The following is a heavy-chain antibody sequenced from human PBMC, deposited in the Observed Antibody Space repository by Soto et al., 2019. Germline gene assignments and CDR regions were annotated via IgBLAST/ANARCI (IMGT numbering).Heavy chain of an antibody. D-gene: IGHD7-27*01. Sequence: PGGSLRLSCTASGFTFSNYAMSWVRQAPGKGLEWVSTVRGSTSSSIYYAESVKGRFIISRDNSKNTVYLQMSSLRAEDTAVYYCALYLTWGRPRDGFYLWGQGTMVPVSS. CDR3: ALYLTWGRPRDGFYL. CDR2: VRGSTSSSI. J-gene: IGHJ3*01. V-gene: IGHV3-23*01. CDR1: GFTFSNYA.